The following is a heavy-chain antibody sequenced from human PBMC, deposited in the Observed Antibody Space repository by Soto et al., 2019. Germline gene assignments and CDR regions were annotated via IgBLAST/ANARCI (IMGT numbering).Heavy chain of an antibody. V-gene: IGHV3-48*01. CDR2: ISSSSSTI. J-gene: IGHJ5*02. D-gene: IGHD6-19*01. CDR1: GFTFSSYS. CDR3: AREGSSGWNVLNWFDP. Sequence: EVQLVESGGGLVQPGGSLRLSCAASGFTFSSYSMNWVRQAPGKGLEWVSYISSSSSTIYYADSVKGRFTISRDNAKISLYLQMNSLRAEDTAVYYCAREGSSGWNVLNWFDPWGQGTLVTVSS.